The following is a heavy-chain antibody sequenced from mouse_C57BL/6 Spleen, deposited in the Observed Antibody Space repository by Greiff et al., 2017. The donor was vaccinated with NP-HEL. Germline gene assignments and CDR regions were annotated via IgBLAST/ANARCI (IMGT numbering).Heavy chain of an antibody. CDR2: IYPGDGDT. D-gene: IGHD1-1*01. V-gene: IGHV1-82*01. CDR3: AKKEDYGSSYDY. J-gene: IGHJ2*01. Sequence: VQLQQSGPELVKPGASVKISCKASGYAFSSSWMNWVKQRPGKGLEWIGRIYPGDGDTNYNGKFKGKATLTADKSSSTAYMQLSSLTSEDSAVYFCAKKEDYGSSYDYWGQGTTLTVSS. CDR1: GYAFSSSW.